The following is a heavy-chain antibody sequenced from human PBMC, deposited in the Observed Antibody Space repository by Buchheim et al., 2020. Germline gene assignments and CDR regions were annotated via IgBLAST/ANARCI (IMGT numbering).Heavy chain of an antibody. J-gene: IGHJ4*02. CDR3: ARVVRVRTSSAAAGTHFADY. CDR2: IYHSGST. D-gene: IGHD6-13*01. CDR1: GGSISSSNW. V-gene: IGHV4-4*02. Sequence: QVQLQESGPGLVKPSGTLSLTCVVSGGSISSSNWWSWVRQPPGKRLEWIGEIYHSGSTNYNPSLKSRVTISVDKSTNQFSLKLTSVTTADTAVYYCARVVRVRTSSAAAGTHFADYWGQGTL.